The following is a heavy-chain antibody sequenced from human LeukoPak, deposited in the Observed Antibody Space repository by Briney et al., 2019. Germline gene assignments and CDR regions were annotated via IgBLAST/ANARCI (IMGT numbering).Heavy chain of an antibody. D-gene: IGHD6-19*01. CDR3: AREGGGSGWYFHY. J-gene: IGHJ4*02. Sequence: GGSLRLSCAASGFTVSSNHMSWVRQAPGKGLEWVSVIYSGGSTYYADSVKGRFTISRDNSKNTLYLQMNSLRAEDTAVYYCAREGGGSGWYFHYWGQGTLVTVSS. V-gene: IGHV3-66*01. CDR2: IYSGGST. CDR1: GFTVSSNH.